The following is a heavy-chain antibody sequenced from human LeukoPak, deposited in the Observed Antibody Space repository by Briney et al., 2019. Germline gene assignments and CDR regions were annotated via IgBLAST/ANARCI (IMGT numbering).Heavy chain of an antibody. V-gene: IGHV4-39*07. CDR1: GGSISSSSYY. Sequence: SETLSLTCTVSGGSISSSSYYWGWIRQPPGKGLEWIGSIYYSESTCYNPSLKSHVTISVDTSKNQFSLKLSSVTAADTAVYYCAAPDWYFDLWGRGTLVTVSS. CDR3: AAPDWYFDL. CDR2: IYYSEST. J-gene: IGHJ2*01.